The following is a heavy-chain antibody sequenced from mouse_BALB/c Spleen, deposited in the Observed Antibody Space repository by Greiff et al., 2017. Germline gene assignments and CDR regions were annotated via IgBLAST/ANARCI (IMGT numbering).Heavy chain of an antibody. D-gene: IGHD3-1*01. CDR3: ARSGRGFDY. CDR2: ISSGSSTI. CDR1: GFTFSSFG. Sequence: EVQLVESGGGLVQPGGSRKLSCAASGFTFSSFGMHWVRQAPEKGLEWVAYISSGSSTIYYADTVKGRFTISRDNPKNTLFLQMTSLRSEDTAMYYCARSGRGFDYWGQGTTLTVSS. J-gene: IGHJ2*01. V-gene: IGHV5-17*02.